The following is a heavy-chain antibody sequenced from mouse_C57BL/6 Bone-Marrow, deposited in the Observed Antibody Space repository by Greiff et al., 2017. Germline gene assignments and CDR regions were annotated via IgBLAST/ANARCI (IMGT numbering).Heavy chain of an antibody. CDR2: IYPRDGST. Sequence: VQLQQSGPELVKPGASVKLSCKASGYNFTSYDINWVKQRPGQGLEWIGWIYPRDGSTKYNEKFKGKATLTVDTSSSTAYMELHSLTSEDSAVYVCARDYGSSYWYFDVWGTGTTVTVSS. CDR3: ARDYGSSYWYFDV. D-gene: IGHD1-1*01. CDR1: GYNFTSYD. V-gene: IGHV1-85*01. J-gene: IGHJ1*03.